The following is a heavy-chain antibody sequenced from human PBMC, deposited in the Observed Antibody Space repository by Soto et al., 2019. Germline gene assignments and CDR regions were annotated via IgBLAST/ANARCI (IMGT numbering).Heavy chain of an antibody. D-gene: IGHD3-10*01. J-gene: IGHJ4*02. CDR2: INPTDGST. CDR1: GYTFTDYY. CDR3: ARDPQGTASRFDY. Sequence: QVQLVQSGAEVKKPGASVKVSCTASGYTFTDYYIHWVRQAPGQGLEWMGIINPTDGSTSYPQKFQDRVTMTRDTSTSSVYMELSSLTSEDTAIYYCARDPQGTASRFDYWGQGTLVTVSS. V-gene: IGHV1-46*01.